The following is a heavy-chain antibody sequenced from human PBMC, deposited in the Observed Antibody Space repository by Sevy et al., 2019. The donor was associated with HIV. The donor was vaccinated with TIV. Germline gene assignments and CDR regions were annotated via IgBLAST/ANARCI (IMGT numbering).Heavy chain of an antibody. CDR1: GGTFSSYA. V-gene: IGHV1-69*13. Sequence: ASVKVSCKASGGTFSSYAISWVRQAPGQGLEWMGGIIPIFGTANYAQMFQGRVTITADESTSTAYMELSSLRSEDTAVYYCARETGYCSGGSCSYWFDPWGQGTLVTVSS. D-gene: IGHD2-15*01. CDR3: ARETGYCSGGSCSYWFDP. CDR2: IIPIFGTA. J-gene: IGHJ5*02.